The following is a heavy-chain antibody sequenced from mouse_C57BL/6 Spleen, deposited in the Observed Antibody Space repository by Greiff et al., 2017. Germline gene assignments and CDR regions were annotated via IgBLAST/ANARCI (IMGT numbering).Heavy chain of an antibody. CDR3: ARKATTVVALDY. J-gene: IGHJ2*01. V-gene: IGHV5-17*01. D-gene: IGHD1-1*01. Sequence: EVQLQESGGGLVKPGGSLKLSCAASGFTFSDYGMHWVRQAPEKGLEWVAYISSGSSTIYYADTVKGRFTISRDNAKNTLFLQMTSLRSEDTAMYYCARKATTVVALDYWGQGTTLTVSS. CDR1: GFTFSDYG. CDR2: ISSGSSTI.